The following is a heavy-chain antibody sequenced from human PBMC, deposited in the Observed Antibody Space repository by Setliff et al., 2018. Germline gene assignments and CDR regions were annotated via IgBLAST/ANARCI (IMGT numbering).Heavy chain of an antibody. CDR2: VYYSGYT. V-gene: IGHV4-38-2*01. CDR3: ARVDFTMIQGVLGL. CDR1: GISITSGHY. Sequence: SETLSLTCDVSGISITSGHYWGWIRQPPGKGMEWIGSVYYSGYTYYNPSLQSRVTISVDMSKNQFSMKLTSVTAADTAVYYCARVDFTMIQGVLGLWGQGTLVTVSS. D-gene: IGHD3-10*01. J-gene: IGHJ1*01.